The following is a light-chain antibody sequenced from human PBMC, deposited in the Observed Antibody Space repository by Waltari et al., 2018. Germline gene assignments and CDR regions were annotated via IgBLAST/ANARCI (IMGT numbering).Light chain of an antibody. J-gene: IGLJ3*02. V-gene: IGLV1-47*01. CDR1: SSNIGSNY. CDR2: MNK. CDR3: AAWDDRLSVV. Sequence: QSVLTQPPSASGTTGQRVTISCSGSSSNIGSNYVYWYQQLPGTAPKLLIYMNKQRPSGVPDRFSGSKSGTSASLAISGLRSEDEADYYCAAWDDRLSVVFGGGTKLTVL.